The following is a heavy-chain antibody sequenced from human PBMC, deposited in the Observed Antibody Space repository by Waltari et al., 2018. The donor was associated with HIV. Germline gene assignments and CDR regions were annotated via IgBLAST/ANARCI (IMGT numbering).Heavy chain of an antibody. J-gene: IGHJ4*02. V-gene: IGHV3-11*01. CDR3: ARLKYSSGFFDY. Sequence: QVQLVESGGVLVNPGGSLRLSCATSGFTFSDYYLTGIRQAPGKGLEWVSYIRSDTDTIYYADSVKGRFTISRDNAKNSLYLQMNRLSVEDTAVYYCARLKYSSGFFDYWGQGALVTVSS. D-gene: IGHD6-19*01. CDR2: IRSDTDTI. CDR1: GFTFSDYY.